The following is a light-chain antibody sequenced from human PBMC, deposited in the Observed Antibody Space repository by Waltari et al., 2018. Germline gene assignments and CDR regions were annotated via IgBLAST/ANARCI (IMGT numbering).Light chain of an antibody. J-gene: IGLJ3*02. Sequence: QTVVTQEPSLSVSHGGTVTLTCAFSSGPLLTPSSPTWYQQTPGQAPRTLVYKANARSSGVPDRFSGSILGNTAALTITGAQADDESDYYCALYMGSGIWVFGGGTRLTVL. V-gene: IGLV8-61*01. CDR1: SGPLLTPSS. CDR3: ALYMGSGIWV. CDR2: KAN.